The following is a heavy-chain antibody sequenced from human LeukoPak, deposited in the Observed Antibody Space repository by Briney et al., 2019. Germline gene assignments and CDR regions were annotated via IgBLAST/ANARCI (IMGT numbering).Heavy chain of an antibody. CDR2: ISGSSSYI. J-gene: IGHJ4*02. CDR3: ARNYYDSSGYYYFGSY. Sequence: GGSLRLSCAASGFTFSSYAMSWVRQAPGKGLEWVSAISGSSSYIYYADPVKGRFTISRDNAKNSLYLQMNSLRAEDTAVYYCARNYYDSSGYYYFGSYWGQGTLVTVSS. D-gene: IGHD3-22*01. V-gene: IGHV3-21*01. CDR1: GFTFSSYA.